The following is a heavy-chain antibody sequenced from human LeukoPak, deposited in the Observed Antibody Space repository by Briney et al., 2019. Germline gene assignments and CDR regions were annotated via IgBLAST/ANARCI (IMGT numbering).Heavy chain of an antibody. V-gene: IGHV3-23*01. CDR3: ARHAAAGGNFDY. D-gene: IGHD6-13*01. J-gene: IGHJ4*02. CDR1: GFTFRNFA. Sequence: GGSLRLSCAASGFTFRNFAMSWVRQSPGKGLEWVSGISGSSATTYYADSVEGRFTISRDNSQNTLYLQMSSLRAEDTAVYYCARHAAAGGNFDYWGQGTLVTVSS. CDR2: ISGSSATT.